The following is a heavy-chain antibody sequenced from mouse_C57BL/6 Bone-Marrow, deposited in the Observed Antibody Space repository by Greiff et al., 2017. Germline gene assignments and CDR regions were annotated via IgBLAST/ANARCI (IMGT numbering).Heavy chain of an antibody. Sequence: LQQPGAELVRPGTSVKLSCKASGYTFTSYWMHWVKQRPGQGLEWIGVIDPSDSYTNYNQKFKGKATLTVDTSASTAYMQLSSLTSEDSAVYYCASSSYYYGSSKGYFDVWGTGTTVTVSS. D-gene: IGHD1-1*01. CDR3: ASSSYYYGSSKGYFDV. V-gene: IGHV1-59*01. CDR1: GYTFTSYW. J-gene: IGHJ1*03. CDR2: IDPSDSYT.